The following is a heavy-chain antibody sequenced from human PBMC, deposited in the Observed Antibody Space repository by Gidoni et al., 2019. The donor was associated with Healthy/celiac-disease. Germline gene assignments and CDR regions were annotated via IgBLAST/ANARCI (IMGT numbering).Heavy chain of an antibody. V-gene: IGHV4-59*01. J-gene: IGHJ2*01. CDR1: GGSISSYY. CDR2: IYYSGST. Sequence: QVQLQESGPGLVKPSETLSLTCTVSGGSISSYYWSWIRQPPGKGLEWIGYIYYSGSTNYNPSLKSRVTISVDTSKNQFSLKLSSVTAADTAVYYCARWHYGTYLQYFDLWGRGTLVTVSS. D-gene: IGHD4-17*01. CDR3: ARWHYGTYLQYFDL.